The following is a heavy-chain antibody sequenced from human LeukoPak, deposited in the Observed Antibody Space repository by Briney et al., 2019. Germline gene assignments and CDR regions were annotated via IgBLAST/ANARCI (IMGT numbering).Heavy chain of an antibody. CDR3: ARGPKTSFDY. CDR1: ALTFSDYS. V-gene: IGHV3-48*01. CDR2: ISSNGSTI. J-gene: IGHJ4*02. Sequence: GGSLTLSCAASALTFSDYSMNWVRQAPGKALERISYISSNGSTIYYAASVKGRFTISKDSAKNSLYSQMNGLRAEDTAIYYCARGPKTSFDYWGQGTLVTVSS.